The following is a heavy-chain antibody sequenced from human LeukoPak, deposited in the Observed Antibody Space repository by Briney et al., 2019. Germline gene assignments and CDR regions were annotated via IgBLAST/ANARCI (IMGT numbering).Heavy chain of an antibody. CDR2: IYDMGST. Sequence: SETLSLTCTVSGGSVYTYYWGWIRQPPGKGLETIGYIYDMGSTNYSPSLKSRVSISIDTSKNQFSLRLDSVTAADTAVYYCARSPVKGGWYSALDFWGRGTMVTVSS. CDR3: ARSPVKGGWYSALDF. CDR1: GGSVYTYY. V-gene: IGHV4-59*02. J-gene: IGHJ3*01. D-gene: IGHD6-19*01.